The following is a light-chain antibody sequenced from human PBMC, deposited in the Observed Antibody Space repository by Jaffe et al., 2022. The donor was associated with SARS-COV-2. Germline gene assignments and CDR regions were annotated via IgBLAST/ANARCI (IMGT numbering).Light chain of an antibody. CDR2: KDT. V-gene: IGLV3-25*03. CDR1: ALPKKY. J-gene: IGLJ2*01. Sequence: YELTQPPSVSVSPGQTANVTCSGDALPKKYSFWYQQKAGQAPTLLIYKDTERSSGIPDRFSASTSGTTVTLTITGVQPEDEADYYCQSTDISGAGVFGGGTKLTVL. CDR3: QSTDISGAGV.